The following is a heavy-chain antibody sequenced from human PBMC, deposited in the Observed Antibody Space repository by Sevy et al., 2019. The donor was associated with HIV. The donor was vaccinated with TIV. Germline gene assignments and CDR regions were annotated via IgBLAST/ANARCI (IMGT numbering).Heavy chain of an antibody. CDR3: AREFGPFDY. CDR2: INTNTGNP. V-gene: IGHV7-4-1*02. J-gene: IGHJ4*02. Sequence: ASVQVSSKASGYNFRRYNMNWVRQAPGQGLEWMGWINTNTGNPTYFQGFTGRFVFSLDTSVSTAYLEISSLKAEDNAVYYCAREFGPFDYWGQGTRVTVSS. D-gene: IGHD3-10*01. CDR1: GYNFRRYN.